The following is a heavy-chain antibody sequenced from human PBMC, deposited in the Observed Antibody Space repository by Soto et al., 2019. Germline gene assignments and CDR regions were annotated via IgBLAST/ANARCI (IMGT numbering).Heavy chain of an antibody. CDR2: IYVSGNT. D-gene: IGHD1-26*01. CDR1: GVSISNSY. V-gene: IGHV4-4*07. Sequence: SETLSLTCSVSGVSISNSYWSWIRQPAGKGLEWLGRIYVSGNTNYNPSLKGRVTLSIDTSKNQLSLKLRSVTAADTAVYYCARDRGVGAATNWLHPWGQGSMVTVYS. J-gene: IGHJ5*02. CDR3: ARDRGVGAATNWLHP.